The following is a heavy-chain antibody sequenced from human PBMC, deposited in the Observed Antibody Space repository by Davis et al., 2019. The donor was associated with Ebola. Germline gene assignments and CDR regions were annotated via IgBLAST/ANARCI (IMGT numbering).Heavy chain of an antibody. J-gene: IGHJ6*04. D-gene: IGHD2-15*01. Sequence: SVKVSCKASGYSFSYRYLHWVRQAPGQALDWMGWITPFNGNTNYAQRFQDRVTITRDRSMNTAYMELSRLRSDDTAVYYCARHYCSGGSCGMDVWGKGTTVTVSS. CDR1: GYSFSYRY. CDR3: ARHYCSGGSCGMDV. CDR2: ITPFNGNT. V-gene: IGHV1-45*02.